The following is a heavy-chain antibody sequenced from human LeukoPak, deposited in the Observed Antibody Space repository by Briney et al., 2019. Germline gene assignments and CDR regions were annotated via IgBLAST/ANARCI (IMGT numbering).Heavy chain of an antibody. CDR2: LYYSGRT. CDR1: GGSLGSYY. Sequence: SETLSLTCTVSGGSLGSYYWSWIRQPPGKGLEWIGYLYYSGRTNYNPSLKSRVTISVDTSKNQFSLKLSSVTAADTAVYYCARDFGRYDFWSGYPDGGNWFDPWGQGTLVTVSS. J-gene: IGHJ5*02. V-gene: IGHV4-59*01. CDR3: ARDFGRYDFWSGYPDGGNWFDP. D-gene: IGHD3-3*01.